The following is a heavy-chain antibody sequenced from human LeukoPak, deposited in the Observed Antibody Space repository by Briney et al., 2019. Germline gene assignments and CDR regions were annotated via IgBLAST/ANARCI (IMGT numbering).Heavy chain of an antibody. Sequence: SETLSPTCTVSGGSISSSSYYWGWIRQPPGKGLDWIGSIYYSGSTYYNPSLKSRVTISVDTSKNQFSLKLSSMTAADTAVYYCARGGQWLVHYFDYWGQGTLVTVSS. CDR2: IYYSGST. J-gene: IGHJ4*02. V-gene: IGHV4-39*07. CDR3: ARGGQWLVHYFDY. D-gene: IGHD6-19*01. CDR1: GGSISSSSYY.